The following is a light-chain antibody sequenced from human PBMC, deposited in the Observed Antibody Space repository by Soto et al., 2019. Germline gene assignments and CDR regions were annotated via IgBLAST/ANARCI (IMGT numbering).Light chain of an antibody. J-gene: IGLJ1*01. CDR1: SSNIGNNY. V-gene: IGLV1-51*02. CDR3: GTWDNSLSAYFV. Sequence: QSALTQPPSVSAAPGQKVTISCSESSSNIGNNYVSWYQHLPGTAPKLLIYQNNKRPSGIPDRFSGSKSGTSATLGITGLQTGDDADYYCGTWDNSLSAYFVFGTGTKVTVL. CDR2: QNN.